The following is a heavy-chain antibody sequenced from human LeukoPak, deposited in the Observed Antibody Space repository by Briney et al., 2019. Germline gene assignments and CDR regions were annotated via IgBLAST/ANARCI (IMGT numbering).Heavy chain of an antibody. Sequence: SETLSLTCTVSGGSISSYYWSWIRQPPGKGLEWIGYIYYSGSTNYNPSLRSRVTISVDTSKNQFSLKLNSVTAADTAVYYCARGRDSSGYRTDYWGQGTLVTVSS. D-gene: IGHD3-22*01. J-gene: IGHJ4*02. CDR3: ARGRDSSGYRTDY. CDR1: GGSISSYY. V-gene: IGHV4-59*01. CDR2: IYYSGST.